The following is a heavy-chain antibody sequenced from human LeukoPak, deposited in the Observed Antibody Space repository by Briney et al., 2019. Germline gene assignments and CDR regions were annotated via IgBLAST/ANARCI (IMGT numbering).Heavy chain of an antibody. J-gene: IGHJ5*02. D-gene: IGHD3-10*01. CDR3: ARRGLITMVRGVITKANWFDP. CDR2: ISGSGGST. Sequence: GGSLRLSCAASGFTFSSNAMSWVRQAPGKGLEWVSAISGSGGSTYYADSVKDRFTISRDNSKNTLYLQMNSLRAEDTAVYYCARRGLITMVRGVITKANWFDPWGQGTLVTVSS. CDR1: GFTFSSNA. V-gene: IGHV3-23*01.